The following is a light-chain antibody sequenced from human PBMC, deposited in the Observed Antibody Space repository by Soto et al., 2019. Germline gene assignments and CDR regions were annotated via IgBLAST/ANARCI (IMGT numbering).Light chain of an antibody. CDR3: TSYTTSSTLRV. Sequence: QSALTQPASVSGSPGQSITISCTGTSRDVGGYNYVSWYQQHPGKAPKLMIYEVSNRPSGVSTRFSGSKSGNTASLTISGLQAEDEADYYCTSYTTSSTLRVFGGGTKVTVL. V-gene: IGLV2-14*01. J-gene: IGLJ3*02. CDR2: EVS. CDR1: SRDVGGYNY.